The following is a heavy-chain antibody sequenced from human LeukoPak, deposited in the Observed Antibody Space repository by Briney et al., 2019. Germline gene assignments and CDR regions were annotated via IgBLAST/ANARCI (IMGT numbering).Heavy chain of an antibody. CDR2: IYYSGST. CDR1: GGSISSGGYY. Sequence: SETLSLTCTVSGGSISSGGYYWSWIRQHRGKGLEWIGYIYYSGSTYYNPSLKSRVTISVDTSKNQFSLKLSSVTAADTAVYYCARTQGGYGAYYYYGMDVWGQGTTVTVSS. CDR3: ARTQGGYGAYYYYGMDV. J-gene: IGHJ6*02. V-gene: IGHV4-31*03. D-gene: IGHD3-22*01.